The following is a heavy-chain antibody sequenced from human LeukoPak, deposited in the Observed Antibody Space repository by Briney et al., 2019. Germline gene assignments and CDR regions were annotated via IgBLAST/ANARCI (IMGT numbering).Heavy chain of an antibody. J-gene: IGHJ3*02. Sequence: GGSLRLSCAASGFTVSSNYMNWVRQAPGKGPEWVSVIYSGGTTYFADSVKGRFTISRDNSKNTLYLQMNSLRAEDTAVYYCARDKAGAGFGDAFDIWGQGTMVTVSS. V-gene: IGHV3-66*01. CDR2: IYSGGTT. CDR3: ARDKAGAGFGDAFDI. D-gene: IGHD3-10*01. CDR1: GFTVSSNY.